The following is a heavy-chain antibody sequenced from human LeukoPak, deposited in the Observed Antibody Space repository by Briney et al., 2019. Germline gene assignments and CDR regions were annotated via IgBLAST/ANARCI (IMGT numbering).Heavy chain of an antibody. V-gene: IGHV3-33*06. D-gene: IGHD4-11*01. Sequence: GGSLRLSCAASGFTFSSYGMHWVRQAPGKGLEWVAAIWSDGTNRFYADSVKGRFTISRDDSRDTVYLQMDNLTAEDTAVCYCAKDAQRGFGYSNSLEYWGQGTLVTVSS. CDR2: IWSDGTNR. CDR1: GFTFSSYG. J-gene: IGHJ4*02. CDR3: AKDAQRGFGYSNSLEY.